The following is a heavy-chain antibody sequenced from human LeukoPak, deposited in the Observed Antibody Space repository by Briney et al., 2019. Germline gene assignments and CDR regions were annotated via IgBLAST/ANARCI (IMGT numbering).Heavy chain of an antibody. V-gene: IGHV4-59*01. J-gene: IGHJ2*01. CDR1: GGSISSYY. D-gene: IGHD4-17*01. CDR3: ARGVHGDYRWYFDL. Sequence: SETLSLTCTVSGGSISSYYWSWIRQPPGKGLEWIGYIDHTGITNYNPSLNSRVTISRGTSKNHFSLELSAVTAADTAVYYCARGVHGDYRWYFDLWGRGTLVTVSS. CDR2: IDHTGIT.